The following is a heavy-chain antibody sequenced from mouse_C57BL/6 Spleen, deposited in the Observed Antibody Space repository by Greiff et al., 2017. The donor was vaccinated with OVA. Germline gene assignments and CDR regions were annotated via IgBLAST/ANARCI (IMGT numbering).Heavy chain of an antibody. V-gene: IGHV1-22*01. CDR1: GYTFTDYN. J-gene: IGHJ2*01. CDR2: INPNNGGT. Sequence: EVQLQESGPELVKPGASVKMSCKASGYTFTDYNMHWVKQSHGKSLEWIGYINPNNGGTSYNQKFKGKATLTVNKSSSTAYMELRSLTSEDSAVYYCARSENGYYHYFDYWGQGTTLTVSS. CDR3: ARSENGYYHYFDY. D-gene: IGHD2-3*01.